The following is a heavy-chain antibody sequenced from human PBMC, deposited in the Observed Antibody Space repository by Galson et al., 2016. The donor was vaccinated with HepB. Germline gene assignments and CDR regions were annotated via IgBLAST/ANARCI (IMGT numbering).Heavy chain of an antibody. CDR3: ARDSTAPFRAGY. CDR2: IYSDGST. CDR1: GFTVSSNY. Sequence: SLRLSCAASGFTVSSNYMIWVRQAPWEGLEWVSVIYSDGSTHYADSVKGRFSISRDNSKNTLYLQMNSPRGEDTAVYYCARDSTAPFRAGYWGQGTLVTVSS. D-gene: IGHD1-14*01. V-gene: IGHV3-66*01. J-gene: IGHJ4*02.